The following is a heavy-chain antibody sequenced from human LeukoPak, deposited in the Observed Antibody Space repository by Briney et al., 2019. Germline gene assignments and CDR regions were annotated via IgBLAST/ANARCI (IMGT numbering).Heavy chain of an antibody. CDR3: AREGSVAGALADY. CDR1: GFTFSSYS. CDR2: ISSSSSYI. V-gene: IGHV3-21*01. D-gene: IGHD6-19*01. Sequence: PGGSLRLSCAASGFTFSSYSMNWVRQAPGKWLEWVSSISSSSSYIYYADSVKGRFTISRDNAKNSLYLQMNSLRAEDTAVYYCAREGSVAGALADYWGQGTLVTVSS. J-gene: IGHJ4*02.